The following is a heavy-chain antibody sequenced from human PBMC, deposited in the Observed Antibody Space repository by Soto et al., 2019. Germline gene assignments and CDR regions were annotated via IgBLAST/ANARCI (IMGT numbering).Heavy chain of an antibody. CDR2: INPNGDTT. CDR1: GYTFNMYY. Sequence: QVQLVQSGAEVRNPGASVKLSCKASGYTFNMYYMHWVRQAPGQGLEWMGVINPNGDTTTYAQRFQGRLTMTRDTSTSTVYMDLTSLRSEDTAVHYCAREGAAAARMFDNWGQGTLVTVSS. V-gene: IGHV1-46*02. CDR3: AREGAAAARMFDN. J-gene: IGHJ4*02. D-gene: IGHD6-13*01.